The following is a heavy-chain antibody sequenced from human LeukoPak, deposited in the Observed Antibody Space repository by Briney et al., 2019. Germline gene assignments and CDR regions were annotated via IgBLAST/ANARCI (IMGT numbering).Heavy chain of an antibody. Sequence: PSETLSLTCTVSGDSINRHYWSWIRQPPGKGREWIGDISYIGSTNYKPSLKSRGTISVDTSKNKLSLRLSTVTAADTAVHYCSRDPTTVTKLLDIWGRGTMVTASS. CDR3: SRDPTTVTKLLDI. CDR2: ISYIGST. V-gene: IGHV4-59*11. J-gene: IGHJ3*02. D-gene: IGHD4-17*01. CDR1: GDSINRHY.